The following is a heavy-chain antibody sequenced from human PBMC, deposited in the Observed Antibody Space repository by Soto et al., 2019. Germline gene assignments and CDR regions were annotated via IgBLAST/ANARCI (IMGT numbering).Heavy chain of an antibody. V-gene: IGHV4-31*03. CDR3: ARTHNYYGSGSYYTYYFDY. Sequence: SETLSLACTVSGGSISRGGYYWSWIRQHPGKGLEWIGYIYYSGSTYYNPSLKSRVTISVDTSKNQFSLKLSSVTAADTAVYYCARTHNYYGSGSYYTYYFDYWGQGTLVTVSS. J-gene: IGHJ4*02. CDR1: GGSISRGGYY. CDR2: IYYSGST. D-gene: IGHD3-10*01.